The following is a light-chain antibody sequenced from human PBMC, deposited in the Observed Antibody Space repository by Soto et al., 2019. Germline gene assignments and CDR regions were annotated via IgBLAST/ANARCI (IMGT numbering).Light chain of an antibody. V-gene: IGKV3-20*01. J-gene: IGKJ4*01. Sequence: EIVLTQSPGTLSLSPGERATLSCRASQRVSSRYLAWYQQKPGQAPRLLIYGASSRASGIPDRFSGSGSGTDLTLTISRLEPEDSAVYYCQQYGSSPLTFGGGTKVQIK. CDR1: QRVSSRY. CDR3: QQYGSSPLT. CDR2: GAS.